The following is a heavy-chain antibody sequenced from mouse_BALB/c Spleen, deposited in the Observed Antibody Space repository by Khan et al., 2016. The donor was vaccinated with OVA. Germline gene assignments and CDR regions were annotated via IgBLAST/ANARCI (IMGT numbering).Heavy chain of an antibody. J-gene: IGHJ3*01. V-gene: IGHV1S81*02. CDR2: INPNNGGT. CDR3: TRSGYGSFAY. D-gene: IGHD2-2*01. CDR1: GYIFTSYY. Sequence: QVQLKQSGAELVKPGASVKLSCKASGYIFTSYYMYWVKQRPGHGLEWIGEINPNNGGTNFNEKFKSKATLTVDKSSSTAYMQLSSLTSEDSAVYYCTRSGYGSFAYWGQGTLVTVSA.